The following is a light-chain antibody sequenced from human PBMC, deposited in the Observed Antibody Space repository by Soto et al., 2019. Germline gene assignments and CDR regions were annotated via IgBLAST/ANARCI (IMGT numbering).Light chain of an antibody. CDR3: QQYSSSPWT. CDR2: GAT. V-gene: IGKV3-20*01. J-gene: IGKJ1*01. CDR1: QSVSSSY. Sequence: EIVLTQSPGTLSLSPGERTTLSCRASQSVSSSYLAWYQQKPGQAPRLVIYGATSRATGIPDRFSGSGSGTDFTLTISRLEPEDFAVYYCQQYSSSPWTFGQGTKVDIK.